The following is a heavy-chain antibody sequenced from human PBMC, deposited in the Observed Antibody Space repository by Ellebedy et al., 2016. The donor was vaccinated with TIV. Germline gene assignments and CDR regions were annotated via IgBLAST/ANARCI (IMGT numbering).Heavy chain of an antibody. CDR2: INHSGST. CDR3: ARGGDDYGDPKVRLYYYYMDV. CDR1: GGSFSGYY. Sequence: SETLSLTCAVYGGSFSGYYWSWIRQPPGKGLEWIGEINHSGSTNYNPSLKSRVTISVDTSKNQFSLKLSSVTAADTAVYYCARGGDDYGDPKVRLYYYYMDVWGKGTTVTVSS. J-gene: IGHJ6*03. D-gene: IGHD4-17*01. V-gene: IGHV4-34*01.